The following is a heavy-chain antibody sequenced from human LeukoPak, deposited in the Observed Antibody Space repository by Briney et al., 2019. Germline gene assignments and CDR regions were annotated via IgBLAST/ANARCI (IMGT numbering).Heavy chain of an antibody. D-gene: IGHD4-17*01. J-gene: IGHJ5*01. CDR1: GGSIGSYY. CDR2: IFSNGRS. Sequence: SETLSLTCTVSGGSIGSYYWTWIRQPAGKRLEWIGRIFSNGRSNYDPSLESRVTMSVDTSKSQVSLNLSSVTAADTAVYYCARVRGVTTVNWFDSWGPGTLVTVSS. CDR3: ARVRGVTTVNWFDS. V-gene: IGHV4-4*07.